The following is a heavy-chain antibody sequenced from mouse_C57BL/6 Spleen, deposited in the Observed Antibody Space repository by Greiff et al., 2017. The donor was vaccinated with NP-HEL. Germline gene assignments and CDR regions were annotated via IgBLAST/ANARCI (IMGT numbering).Heavy chain of an antibody. Sequence: VKLQQPGAELVRPGSSVKLSCKASGYTFTSYWMHWVKQRPIQGLEWIGNIDPSDSETHYNQKFKDKATLTVDKSSSTAYMQLSSLTSEDSAVYYCARSPTVVDGYYFDYWGQGTTLTVSS. D-gene: IGHD1-1*01. CDR1: GYTFTSYW. J-gene: IGHJ2*01. V-gene: IGHV1-52*01. CDR3: ARSPTVVDGYYFDY. CDR2: IDPSDSET.